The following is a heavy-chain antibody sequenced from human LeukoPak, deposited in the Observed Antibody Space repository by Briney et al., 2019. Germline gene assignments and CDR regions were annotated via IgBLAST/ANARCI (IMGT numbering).Heavy chain of an antibody. CDR2: IIPIFGTA. CDR3: AREGNSSGYSQFDI. Sequence: SVKVSCKASGGTFSSYAISWVRQAPGQELEWMGGIIPIFGTANYAQKFQGRVTITTDESTSTAYMELSSLRSEDTAVYYCAREGNSSGYSQFDIWGQGTMVTVSS. V-gene: IGHV1-69*05. J-gene: IGHJ3*02. D-gene: IGHD3-22*01. CDR1: GGTFSSYA.